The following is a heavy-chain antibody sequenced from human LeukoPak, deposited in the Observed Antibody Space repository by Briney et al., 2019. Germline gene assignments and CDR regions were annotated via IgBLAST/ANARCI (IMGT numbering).Heavy chain of an antibody. CDR3: AREGAAAAGLRPSYYFDY. J-gene: IGHJ4*02. Sequence: SQTLSLTCAISGDSVSSNSAAWNWLRQSPSRGLEWLGRTYYRSKWYNDYAVSVKSRITINPDTSKNQFSLQLNSVTPEDTAVYYCAREGAAAAGLRPSYYFDYWGQGTLVTVSS. CDR1: GDSVSSNSAA. D-gene: IGHD6-13*01. CDR2: TYYRSKWYN. V-gene: IGHV6-1*01.